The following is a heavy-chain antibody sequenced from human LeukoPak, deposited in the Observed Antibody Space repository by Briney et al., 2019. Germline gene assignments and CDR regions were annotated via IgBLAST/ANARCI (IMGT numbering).Heavy chain of an antibody. J-gene: IGHJ4*02. CDR2: ISSSSSYI. CDR1: GFTFSSYE. CDR3: ARFQIGVTTGDY. V-gene: IGHV3-21*01. D-gene: IGHD4-11*01. Sequence: GGSLRLSCAASGFTFSSYEMNWVRQAPGKGLEWVSSISSSSSYIYYADSVKGRFTISRDNAKNSLYLQMNSLRAEDTAVYYCARFQIGVTTGDYWGQGTLVTVSS.